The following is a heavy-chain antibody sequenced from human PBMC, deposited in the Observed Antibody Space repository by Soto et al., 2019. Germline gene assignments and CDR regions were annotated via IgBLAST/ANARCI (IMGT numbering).Heavy chain of an antibody. CDR3: ARGDFWSGYYSDAFDI. D-gene: IGHD3-3*01. V-gene: IGHV4-61*01. CDR2: IYYSGST. CDR1: GGSVSSGSYY. J-gene: IGHJ3*02. Sequence: PLETLSLTCTVSGGSVSSGSYYWSWIRQPPGKGLEWIGYIYYSGSTNYNPSLKSRVTISVDTSKNQFSLKLSSVTAADTAVYYCARGDFWSGYYSDAFDIWGQGTMVTVSS.